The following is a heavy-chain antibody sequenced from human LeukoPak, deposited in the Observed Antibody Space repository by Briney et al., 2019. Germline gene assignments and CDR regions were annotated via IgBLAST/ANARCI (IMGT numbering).Heavy chain of an antibody. V-gene: IGHV1-8*01. CDR1: GYTFTSYD. Sequence: ASVKVSCKASGYTFTSYDINWVRQATGQGLERMGWMNPNSGNTGYAQKFQGRVTMTRNTSISTAYMELSSLRSEDTAVYYCARGSRRGYSYGRVFDYWGQGTLVTVSS. CDR3: ARGSRRGYSYGRVFDY. D-gene: IGHD5-18*01. CDR2: MNPNSGNT. J-gene: IGHJ4*02.